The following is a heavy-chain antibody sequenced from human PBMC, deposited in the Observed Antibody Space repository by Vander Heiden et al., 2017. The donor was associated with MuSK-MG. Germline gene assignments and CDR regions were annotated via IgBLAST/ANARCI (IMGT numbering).Heavy chain of an antibody. V-gene: IGHV1-46*03. CDR3: TRGSDDYGDDY. D-gene: IGHD4-17*01. Sequence: QVQLVQSGAEVTTPGASVKVSCKASGYTFTSYYMHWVRQAPGQGLEWMGIINPSGGATSYTQKFQGRVTMTRDTSTSTVFMELSSLRSEDTAVYYCTRGSDDYGDDYWGQGTLVTVSS. J-gene: IGHJ4*02. CDR2: INPSGGAT. CDR1: GYTFTSYY.